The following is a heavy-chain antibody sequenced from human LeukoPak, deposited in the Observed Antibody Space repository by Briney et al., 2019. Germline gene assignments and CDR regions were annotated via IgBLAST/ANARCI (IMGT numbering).Heavy chain of an antibody. J-gene: IGHJ4*02. CDR3: ARDQYYDYVWGSYRYTHPTYYFDY. D-gene: IGHD3-16*02. CDR1: VGSISSYY. V-gene: IGHV4-59*12. Sequence: SETLSLTCTVSVGSISSYYWSWIRQPPGKGLEWIGYIYYSGSTNYNPSLKSRVTISVDTSKNQFSLKLSSVTAADTAVYYCARDQYYDYVWGSYRYTHPTYYFDYWGQGTLVTVSS. CDR2: IYYSGST.